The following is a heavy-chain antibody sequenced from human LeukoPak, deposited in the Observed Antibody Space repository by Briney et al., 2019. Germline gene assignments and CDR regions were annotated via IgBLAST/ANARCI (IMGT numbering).Heavy chain of an antibody. V-gene: IGHV4-31*03. J-gene: IGHJ5*02. Sequence: PSETLSLTCTVSGGSISSGGYYWSWIRQHPGKGLEWIGFIYYSGTAYYNPSLKSRVSISIDTSKNHFSLKLSSVTAAGTAIYYCARATGGAAAADFDPWGQGTLVTVSS. CDR1: GGSISSGGYY. D-gene: IGHD6-13*01. CDR3: ARATGGAAAADFDP. CDR2: IYYSGTA.